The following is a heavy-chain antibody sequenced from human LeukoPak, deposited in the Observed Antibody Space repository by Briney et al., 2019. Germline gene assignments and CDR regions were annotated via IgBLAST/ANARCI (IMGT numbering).Heavy chain of an antibody. D-gene: IGHD1-26*01. Sequence: GGSLRLSCAASGFTFSRYAMSWGRQAPGKGLEWGSAISGSGGSTYYADSVKGRFTISRDNSKNTLYLQMNSLRAEDTAVYYCAKAGATDSDVWGKGTTVTVSS. V-gene: IGHV3-23*01. J-gene: IGHJ6*04. CDR1: GFTFSRYA. CDR2: ISGSGGST. CDR3: AKAGATDSDV.